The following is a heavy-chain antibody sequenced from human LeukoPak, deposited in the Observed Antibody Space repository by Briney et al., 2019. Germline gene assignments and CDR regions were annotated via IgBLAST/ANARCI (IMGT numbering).Heavy chain of an antibody. Sequence: SETLSLTCTVSGGSISSSSYYWSWIRQPPGKGLEWIGYIYNSGSTNYNPSLKSRVTISVDTSKNQFSLKLSSVTAADTAVYYCARVYGSGSYYNGYYYYYMDVWGKGTTVTISS. D-gene: IGHD3-10*01. CDR2: IYNSGST. CDR1: GGSISSSSYY. V-gene: IGHV4-61*05. J-gene: IGHJ6*03. CDR3: ARVYGSGSYYNGYYYYYMDV.